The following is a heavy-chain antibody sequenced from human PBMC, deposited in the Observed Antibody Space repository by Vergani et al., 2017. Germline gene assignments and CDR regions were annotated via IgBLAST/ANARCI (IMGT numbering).Heavy chain of an antibody. CDR2: INNDGHT. Sequence: QVQLQQWGAGVVKPSGTLSLTCAVFGESFSSFYWSWIRQPPGKGLEWIGEINNDGHTNYNPSLESRATVFVDTSKNQFSLNLTSVTAADTVVYYCARGRGDNWYFDLWGRGTLVTVSS. CDR3: ARGRGDNWYFDL. J-gene: IGHJ2*01. CDR1: GESFSSFY. D-gene: IGHD3-16*01. V-gene: IGHV4-34*02.